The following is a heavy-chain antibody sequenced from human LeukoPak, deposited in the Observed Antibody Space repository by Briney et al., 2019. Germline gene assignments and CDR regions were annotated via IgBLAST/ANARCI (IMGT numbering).Heavy chain of an antibody. V-gene: IGHV3-64*01. Sequence: GGSLRLSCAASGFTFSSYAMHWVRRAPGKGLEYVSAISSNGGSTYYANSVKGRFTISRDNSKNTLFLQMGSLRAEDMAVYYCARGGSIAARPIDYWGQGTLVTVSS. CDR3: ARGGSIAARPIDY. CDR2: ISSNGGST. D-gene: IGHD6-6*01. J-gene: IGHJ4*02. CDR1: GFTFSSYA.